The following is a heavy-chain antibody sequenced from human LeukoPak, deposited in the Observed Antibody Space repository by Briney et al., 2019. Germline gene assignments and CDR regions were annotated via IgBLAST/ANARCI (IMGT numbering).Heavy chain of an antibody. J-gene: IGHJ4*02. CDR2: FDPEDGET. CDR1: GYTLTELS. V-gene: IGHV1-24*01. Sequence: GASVKVSCKVSGYTLTELSMHWVRQAPGKGLKWMGGFDPEDGETIYAQKFQGRVTMTEDTSIDTAYMELSSLRSEDTAVYYCATSPDAAMAPPGYSGYDWDYWGQGTLVTVSS. CDR3: ATSPDAAMAPPGYSGYDWDY. D-gene: IGHD5-12*01.